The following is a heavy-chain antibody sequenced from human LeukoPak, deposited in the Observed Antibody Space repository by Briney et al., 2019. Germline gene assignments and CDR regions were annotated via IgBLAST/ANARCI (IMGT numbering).Heavy chain of an antibody. CDR2: ISLDGNNK. J-gene: IGHJ4*02. Sequence: GGSLRLSCAASGFNFSSYAIHWVRQAPGKGLEWVAIISLDGNNKYYADSVKGRFTTSRDNSKNTLYLQMNSLRDEDTALYYCAREDPYIVALPADGRYFDCWGQGTLVAVSS. V-gene: IGHV3-30-3*01. CDR1: GFNFSSYA. CDR3: AREDPYIVALPADGRYFDC. D-gene: IGHD2-2*01.